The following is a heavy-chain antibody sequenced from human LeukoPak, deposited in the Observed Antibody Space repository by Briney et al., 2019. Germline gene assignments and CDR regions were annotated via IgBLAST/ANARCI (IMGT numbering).Heavy chain of an antibody. CDR1: GYTFTGYY. J-gene: IGHJ5*02. CDR2: INPNTGGT. V-gene: IGHV1-2*02. D-gene: IGHD6-13*01. Sequence: ASVKVSCKASGYTFTGYYLHWVRQAPGQGLEYMGWINPNTGGTNYTQKFQGRVAMTRDTSISTAYMELSRLRSEDTAVYYCARDEAAAEGFDPWGQGTLVTVSS. CDR3: ARDEAAAEGFDP.